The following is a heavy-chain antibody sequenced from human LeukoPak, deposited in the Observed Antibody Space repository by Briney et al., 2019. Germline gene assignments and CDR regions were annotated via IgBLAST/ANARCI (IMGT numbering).Heavy chain of an antibody. CDR1: GGSFSGYY. J-gene: IGHJ3*02. CDR3: ARAERRRAFDI. Sequence: SETLSLTCAVYGGSFSGYYWSWIRQPAGKGPEWIGRIYTSGSTNYNPSLKSRVTMSVDTSKNQFSLKLSSVTAADTAVYYCARAERRRAFDIWGQGTMVTVSS. D-gene: IGHD1-1*01. CDR2: IYTSGST. V-gene: IGHV4-59*10.